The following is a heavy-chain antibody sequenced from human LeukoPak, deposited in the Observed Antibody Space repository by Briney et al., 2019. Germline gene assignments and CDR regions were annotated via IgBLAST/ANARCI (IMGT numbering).Heavy chain of an antibody. Sequence: PSETLSLTCAVSGGSISSSSYYWGWIRQPPGKGLEWIGSIYYSGSTYCNPSLESRVTISVDTSKNQFSLKLSSVTAADTAVYYCARRSRGDTRTASYGGYPYFDYWGQGTLVTVSS. CDR2: IYYSGST. CDR1: GGSISSSSYY. J-gene: IGHJ4*02. CDR3: ARRSRGDTRTASYGGYPYFDY. V-gene: IGHV4-39*01. D-gene: IGHD4-17*01.